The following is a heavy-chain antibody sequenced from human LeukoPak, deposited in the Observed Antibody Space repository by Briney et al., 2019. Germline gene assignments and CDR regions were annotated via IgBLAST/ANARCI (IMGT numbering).Heavy chain of an antibody. CDR1: GFTFSSYA. J-gene: IGHJ4*02. V-gene: IGHV3-30-3*01. CDR2: ISYDGSNK. CDR3: ARRGYGPGSYFDY. Sequence: PGGSLRLSCAASGFTFSSYAMHWVRQAPGKGLEWVAVISYDGSNKYYADSVKGRFTISRDNSKNTLYLQMNSLRAEDTAVYYCARRGYGPGSYFDYWGQGTLVTVSS. D-gene: IGHD3-10*01.